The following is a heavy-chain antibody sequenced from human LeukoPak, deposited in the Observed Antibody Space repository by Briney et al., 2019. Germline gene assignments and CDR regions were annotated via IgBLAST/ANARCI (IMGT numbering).Heavy chain of an antibody. D-gene: IGHD6-13*01. V-gene: IGHV4-59*01. CDR1: GGSIFSYY. CDR3: ARDGGPGYSSSWYRKNWYFDL. J-gene: IGHJ2*01. Sequence: TTSETLSLTCTVSGGSIFSYYWSWIRQPPGKGLEWIGYIYYSGSTNYNPSLKSRVTISVDTSKNQFSLKLSSVTAADTAVYYCARDGGPGYSSSWYRKNWYFDLWGRGTLVTVSS. CDR2: IYYSGST.